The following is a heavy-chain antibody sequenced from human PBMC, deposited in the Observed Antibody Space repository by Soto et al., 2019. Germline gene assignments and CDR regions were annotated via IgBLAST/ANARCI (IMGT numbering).Heavy chain of an antibody. D-gene: IGHD3-10*01. V-gene: IGHV3-23*01. CDR1: GFTFSSYS. CDR2: LRTGDDDGAA. CDR3: AKKVNSGPGSQYFDF. J-gene: IGHJ4*02. Sequence: GGSLRLSCAVSGFTFSSYSMSWVRQAPGKGLEWVSGLRTGDDDGAAYYVDSVKGRFTISRDSSKNTLFLQMNSLRAEDTAIYYCAKKVNSGPGSQYFDFWGQGTLVTVSS.